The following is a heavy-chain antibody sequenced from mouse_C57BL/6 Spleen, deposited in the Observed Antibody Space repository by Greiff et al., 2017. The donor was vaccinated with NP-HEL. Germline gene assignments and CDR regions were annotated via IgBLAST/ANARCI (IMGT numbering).Heavy chain of an antibody. Sequence: VQLQQSGPELVKPGASVKISCKASGYAFSSSWMNWVKQRPGKGLEWIGRIYPGDGDTNYNGKFKGKATLTADKSSSTAYMQLSSLTSEDSAVYFCARSQFITTVEWYFDVWGTGTTVTVSS. CDR3: ARSQFITTVEWYFDV. J-gene: IGHJ1*03. V-gene: IGHV1-82*01. D-gene: IGHD1-1*01. CDR2: IYPGDGDT. CDR1: GYAFSSSW.